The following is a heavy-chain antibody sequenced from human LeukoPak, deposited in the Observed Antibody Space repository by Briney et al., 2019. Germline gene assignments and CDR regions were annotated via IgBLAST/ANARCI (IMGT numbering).Heavy chain of an antibody. CDR1: GGPISNSSYY. V-gene: IGHV4-39*01. CDR2: IYFSGST. J-gene: IGHJ3*01. CDR3: ARHIAVVRLDAFDL. D-gene: IGHD6-19*01. Sequence: SEPLSLTCTVSGGPISNSSYYWGWIRQPPGKGLEWIGSIYFSGSTYYNPSLKSRVTISVDTSKTQFSLKLSSVTAADTAVYYCARHIAVVRLDAFDLWGQGTMVTVSS.